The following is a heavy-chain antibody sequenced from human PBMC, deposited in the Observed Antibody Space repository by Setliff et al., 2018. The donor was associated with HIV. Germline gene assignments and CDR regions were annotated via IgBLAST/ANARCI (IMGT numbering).Heavy chain of an antibody. J-gene: IGHJ4*02. CDR1: GFSFSSYE. CDR2: ISSSGSSI. D-gene: IGHD1-1*01. Sequence: LRLSCAASGFSFSSYEMNWVRQAPGKGLEWVSYISSSGSSIYYADSVKGRFTISRDNAKNSLYLQMNSLRAEDTAVYYCARDEGSGTDYWGQGTLVTVSS. CDR3: ARDEGSGTDY. V-gene: IGHV3-48*03.